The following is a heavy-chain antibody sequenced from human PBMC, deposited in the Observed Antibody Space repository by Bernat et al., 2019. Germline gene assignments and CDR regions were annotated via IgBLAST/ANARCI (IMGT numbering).Heavy chain of an antibody. V-gene: IGHV3-23*01. D-gene: IGHD3-22*01. J-gene: IGHJ3*02. CDR1: GFTFSSYA. CDR2: ISGSGGST. Sequence: EVQLLESGGGLVQPGGSLRLSCAASGFTFSSYAMSWVRQAPGKGLEWVSAISGSGGSTYYADSVKGRFTISRDHSKNTLYLQMNSLRAEDTAVYYCAKTRITMIVVVIHDAFDIWGRGTMVTVSS. CDR3: AKTRITMIVVVIHDAFDI.